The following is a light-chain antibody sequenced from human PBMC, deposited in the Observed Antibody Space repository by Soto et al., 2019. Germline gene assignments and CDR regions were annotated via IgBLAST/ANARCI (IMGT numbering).Light chain of an antibody. Sequence: QSVLTQPPSASGTPGQRVTISCSGSTSNVGDNFVYWYQQLRGAAPKLLIYSNNQRRSGVPDRFSGSKSGTSASLAISGLRSEDEGDYYCAVWDDRLSGPEFGGGTKLTVL. CDR2: SNN. CDR1: TSNVGDNF. J-gene: IGLJ2*01. CDR3: AVWDDRLSGPE. V-gene: IGLV1-47*01.